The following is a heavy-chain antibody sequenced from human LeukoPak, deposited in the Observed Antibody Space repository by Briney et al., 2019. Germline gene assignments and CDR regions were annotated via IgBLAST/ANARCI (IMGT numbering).Heavy chain of an antibody. J-gene: IGHJ4*02. CDR1: GGSFSGYY. CDR3: ASPAGYSGYRKPFDY. D-gene: IGHD5-12*01. V-gene: IGHV4-34*01. Sequence: SETLSLTCAVYGGSFSGYYWSWIRQPPGKGLEWIGEINHSGSTNYDPSLKSRVTISVDTSKNQFSLKLSSVTAADTAVYYCASPAGYSGYRKPFDYWGQGTLVTVSS. CDR2: INHSGST.